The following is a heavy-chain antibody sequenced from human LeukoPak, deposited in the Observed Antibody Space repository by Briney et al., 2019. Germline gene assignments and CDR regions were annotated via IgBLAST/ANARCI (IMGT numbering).Heavy chain of an antibody. V-gene: IGHV1-2*06. D-gene: IGHD3-16*02. CDR1: GYTFTGYY. CDR2: INPNSGGT. J-gene: IGHJ5*02. Sequence: ASVKASCKASGYTFTGYYMHWVRQAPGQGLEWMGRINPNSGGTNYAQKFQGRVTMTRDTSISTAYMELSRLRSDDTAVYYCARGLYDYVWGSYRLNWFDPWGQGTLVTVSS. CDR3: ARGLYDYVWGSYRLNWFDP.